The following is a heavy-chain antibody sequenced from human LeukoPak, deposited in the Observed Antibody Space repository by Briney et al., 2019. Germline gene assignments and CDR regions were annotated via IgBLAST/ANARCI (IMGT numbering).Heavy chain of an antibody. CDR3: ARESSTIPFDY. D-gene: IGHD2-2*01. Sequence: GGSLRLSCAASGFTFSGYSMNWVRQAPGKGLEWVSSISSSSSYIYYADSVKGRFTISRDNAKNSLYLQMNSLRAEDTAVYYCARESSTIPFDYWGQGTLVTVSS. CDR2: ISSSSSYI. V-gene: IGHV3-21*01. J-gene: IGHJ4*02. CDR1: GFTFSGYS.